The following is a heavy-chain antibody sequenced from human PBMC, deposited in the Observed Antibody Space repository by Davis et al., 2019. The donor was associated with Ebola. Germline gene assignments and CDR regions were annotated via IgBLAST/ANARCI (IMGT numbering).Heavy chain of an antibody. D-gene: IGHD6-6*01. Sequence: PGGSLRLSCAASGFTFSSYWMSWVRQAPGKGLEWVSSISSSSSYIYYADSVKGRFTISRDNAKNSLYLQMNSLRAEDTAVYYCARDGLIAARLGPLRYWGQGTLVTVSS. J-gene: IGHJ4*02. CDR1: GFTFSSYW. V-gene: IGHV3-21*01. CDR2: ISSSSSYI. CDR3: ARDGLIAARLGPLRY.